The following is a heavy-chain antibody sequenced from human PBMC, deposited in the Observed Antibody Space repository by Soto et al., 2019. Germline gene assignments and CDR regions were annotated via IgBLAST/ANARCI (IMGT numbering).Heavy chain of an antibody. V-gene: IGHV4-4*07. CDR3: VRDGTKTLRDWFDP. Sequence: SETLSLTCTVSGASISGFSWSWIRKSAGKGLEWIGRIYATGTTDYNPSLKSRVMMSVDTSKKQFSLKLRSVTAADTAVYYCVRDGTKTLRDWFDPWGQGSSVTGSS. D-gene: IGHD1-1*01. CDR1: GASISGFS. J-gene: IGHJ5*02. CDR2: IYATGTT.